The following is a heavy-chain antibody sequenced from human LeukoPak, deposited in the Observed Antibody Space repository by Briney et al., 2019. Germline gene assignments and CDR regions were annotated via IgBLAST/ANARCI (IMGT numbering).Heavy chain of an antibody. J-gene: IGHJ5*02. Sequence: PSETLSLTCTVSGGSISSSSYYWGWIRQPPGKGLEWIGSIYYSRSTYYNPSLKTRVTISVDTSKNQFSLKLSSVSAADTAVYYCARSRLYMVRGVNWFDPWGQGTLVTVSS. V-gene: IGHV4-39*07. CDR3: ARSRLYMVRGVNWFDP. CDR1: GGSISSSSYY. D-gene: IGHD3-10*01. CDR2: IYYSRST.